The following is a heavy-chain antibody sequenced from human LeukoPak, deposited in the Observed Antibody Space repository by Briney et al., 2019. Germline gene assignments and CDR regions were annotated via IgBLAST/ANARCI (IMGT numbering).Heavy chain of an antibody. D-gene: IGHD2-2*01. J-gene: IGHJ4*02. Sequence: SETLSLTCTVSGGSISGSSYFWGWIRQPPGKGLEWIGSIYYSGSTYYNPSLKSRVTISVDTSKNQFSLKLSSVTAADTAVYYCARGVVPAANALDYWGQGTLVSVSS. CDR3: ARGVVPAANALDY. CDR2: IYYSGST. CDR1: GGSISGSSYF. V-gene: IGHV4-39*01.